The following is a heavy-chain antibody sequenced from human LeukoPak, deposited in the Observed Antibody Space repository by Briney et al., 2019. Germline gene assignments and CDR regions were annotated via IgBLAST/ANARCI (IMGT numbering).Heavy chain of an antibody. J-gene: IGHJ4*02. CDR1: GGSISSGSYY. Sequence: PSETLSLTCTVSGGSISSGSYYWSWIRQPAGKGLEWIGRIYTSGSTNYNPSLKSRVTISVDTSKNQFSLKLSSVTAADTALYYCARGYIYSLEAYFDYWGQGTLVTVSS. V-gene: IGHV4-61*02. CDR3: ARGYIYSLEAYFDY. CDR2: IYTSGST. D-gene: IGHD5-18*01.